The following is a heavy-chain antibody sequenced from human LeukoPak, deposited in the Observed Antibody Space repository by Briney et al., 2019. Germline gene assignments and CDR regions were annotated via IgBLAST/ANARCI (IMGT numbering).Heavy chain of an antibody. CDR1: GGSISSYY. D-gene: IGHD6-13*01. CDR2: IYTSGST. J-gene: IGHJ4*02. V-gene: IGHV4-4*07. Sequence: SDTLSLACTVSGGSISSYYWSWIRQPAGKGLEWIGRIYTSGSTNYNPSLKSRVTMSVDTSKNQFSLKLSSVTAADTAVYYCAREQKSSSWYGQIDYWGQGTLVTVSS. CDR3: AREQKSSSWYGQIDY.